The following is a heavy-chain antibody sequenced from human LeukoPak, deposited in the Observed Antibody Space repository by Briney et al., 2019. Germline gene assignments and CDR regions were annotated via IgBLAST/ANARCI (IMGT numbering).Heavy chain of an antibody. V-gene: IGHV4-59*08. D-gene: IGHD4-17*01. CDR1: GVSMSSSS. CDR2: TYHTGTT. J-gene: IGHJ4*02. Sequence: PSETLSLTCTVSGVSMSSSSWSWIRQTPGKVLEWIGYTYHTGTTSYNPSLKSRVTISVDTSKSQFSLNLSSVTAADTAVYYCAKVGAYGVYARHDYWGQGTLVTVSS. CDR3: AKVGAYGVYARHDY.